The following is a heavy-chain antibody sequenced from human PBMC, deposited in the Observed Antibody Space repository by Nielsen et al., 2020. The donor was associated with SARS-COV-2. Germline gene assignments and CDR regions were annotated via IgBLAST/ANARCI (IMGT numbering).Heavy chain of an antibody. D-gene: IGHD5-18*01. V-gene: IGHV5-10-1*04. Sequence: GESLKISCKGSGYSFTSYWISWVRQMPGKGLEWMGRIDPSDSYTNYSPSFQGQVTISADKSISTAYLQWSSLKASDTAMYYCARTPWIQLWGDRNYYYYYGMDVWGQGTTVTVSS. CDR1: GYSFTSYW. J-gene: IGHJ6*02. CDR3: ARTPWIQLWGDRNYYYYYGMDV. CDR2: IDPSDSYT.